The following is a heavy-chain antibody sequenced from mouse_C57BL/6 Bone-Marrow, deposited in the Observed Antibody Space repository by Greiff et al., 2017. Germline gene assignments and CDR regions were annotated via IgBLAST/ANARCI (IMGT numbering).Heavy chain of an antibody. D-gene: IGHD2-4*01. CDR3: ARVYYDYDEGAMDY. CDR2: IWWDDDK. V-gene: IGHV8-8*01. J-gene: IGHJ4*01. CDR1: GFSLSTFGMG. Sequence: QVTLKESGPGILQPSQTLSLTCSFSGFSLSTFGMGVGWIRQPSGKGLEWLAHIWWDDDKYYNPALKSRLTISKDTSKHQVFLKIANVDTADTATYYCARVYYDYDEGAMDYWGQGTSVTVSS.